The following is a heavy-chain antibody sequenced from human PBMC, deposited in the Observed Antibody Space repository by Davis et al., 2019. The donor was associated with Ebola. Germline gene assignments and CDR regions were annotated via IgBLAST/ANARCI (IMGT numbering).Heavy chain of an antibody. J-gene: IGHJ4*02. CDR2: IYYSGST. D-gene: IGHD4/OR15-4a*01. Sequence: MPSETLSLTCTVSGGSISSYYWSWIRQPPGNGLQLIGYIYYSGSTNYNPSLKSRVTISVDTSKNQFSLKLSSVTAADTAVYYCASGVAGGAKGAFDYWGPGTLVTVSS. CDR3: ASGVAGGAKGAFDY. V-gene: IGHV4-59*08. CDR1: GGSISSYY.